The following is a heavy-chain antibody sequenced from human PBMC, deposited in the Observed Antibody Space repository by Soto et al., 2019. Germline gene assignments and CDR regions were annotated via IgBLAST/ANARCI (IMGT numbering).Heavy chain of an antibody. D-gene: IGHD3-22*01. CDR1: GFTFSSYA. J-gene: IGHJ4*02. CDR3: AKGKGDSSGYYFTPFDY. CDR2: ISGSGGST. Sequence: EVQLLESGGGLVQPGGSLRLSCAASGFTFSSYAMSWVRQAPGKGLEWVSAISGSGGSTYYADSVKGRFTISRDNSKNTLYLQMNSLRAEETAVYYCAKGKGDSSGYYFTPFDYWGQGTLVTVSS. V-gene: IGHV3-23*01.